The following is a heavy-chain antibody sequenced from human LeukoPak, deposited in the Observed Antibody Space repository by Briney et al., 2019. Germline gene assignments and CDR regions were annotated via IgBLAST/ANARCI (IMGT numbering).Heavy chain of an antibody. CDR2: ISGSGGST. CDR1: GFTFSSYA. CDR3: AKADSVYRYGDTYYFDY. Sequence: GGSLRLSCAASGFTFSSYAMSWVRQAPGKGLEWVSVISGSGGSTEYADSVKGRFTISRDNSKTTVHLQTNSLRAEDTAVYYCAKADSVYRYGDTYYFDYWGQGTLVTVSS. J-gene: IGHJ4*02. V-gene: IGHV3-23*01. D-gene: IGHD3-16*02.